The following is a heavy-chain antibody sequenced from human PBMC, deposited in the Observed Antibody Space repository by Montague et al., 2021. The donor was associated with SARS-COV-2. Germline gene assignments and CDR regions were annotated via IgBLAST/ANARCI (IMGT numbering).Heavy chain of an antibody. CDR3: ARRALGNCSGGSCYSAFDS. D-gene: IGHD2-15*01. Sequence: SETLSLTCTVSGGSISSYYWSWIRQPPGKGLEWIGYIYYSGSTNYNPSLKGRVTISVDTSKNQFSLKLSSVTAANTAVYYCARRALGNCSGGSCYSAFDSGGQGTLVTVSS. CDR2: IYYSGST. CDR1: GGSISSYY. V-gene: IGHV4-59*08. J-gene: IGHJ4*02.